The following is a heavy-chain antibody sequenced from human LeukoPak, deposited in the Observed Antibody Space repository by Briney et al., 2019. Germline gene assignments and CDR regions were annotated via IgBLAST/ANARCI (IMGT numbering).Heavy chain of an antibody. J-gene: IGHJ4*02. CDR3: ARRGAAAGTKYFDY. CDR1: GGSISSYY. V-gene: IGHV4-59*01. D-gene: IGHD6-13*01. CDR2: IYYSGST. Sequence: PSETLSLTCTVSGGSISSYYWSWIRQPPGKGLEWIGYIYYSGSTNYNPSLKSRVTISVDTSKNQFSLKLSSVTAADTAVYYCARRGAAAGTKYFDYWGQGTLVTVSS.